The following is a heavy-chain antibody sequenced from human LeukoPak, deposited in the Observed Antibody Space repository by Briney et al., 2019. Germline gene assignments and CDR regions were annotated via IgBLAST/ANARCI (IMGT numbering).Heavy chain of an antibody. J-gene: IGHJ4*02. CDR1: GYTFTSYA. CDR3: ARWRPRIAAVDY. V-gene: IGHV1-3*01. CDR2: INAGNGNT. D-gene: IGHD6-13*01. Sequence: ASVKVSCKASGYTFTSYAMHWVRQAPGQRLEWMGWINAGNGNTKYSQKFQGRVTITRDTSASTAYMELSSLRSEDTAVYYCARWRPRIAAVDYWGQGTLVTVSS.